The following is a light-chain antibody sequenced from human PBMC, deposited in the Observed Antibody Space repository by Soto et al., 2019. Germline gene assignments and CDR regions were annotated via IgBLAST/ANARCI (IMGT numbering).Light chain of an antibody. CDR2: GAS. J-gene: IGKJ1*01. Sequence: EIVLTQSPATLSVSPGERATLSCRASQSVSSNLAWYQQKPGQAPRLLIYGASSRATGIPDRFSGSGSGTDFTLTISRLVPEDFAVYYCQHYGNSPWTFGQGTKVDIK. CDR1: QSVSSN. V-gene: IGKV3-20*01. CDR3: QHYGNSPWT.